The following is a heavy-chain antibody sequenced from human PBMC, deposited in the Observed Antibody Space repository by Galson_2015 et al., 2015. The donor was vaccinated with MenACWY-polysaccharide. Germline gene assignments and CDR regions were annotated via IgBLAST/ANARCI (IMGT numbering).Heavy chain of an antibody. D-gene: IGHD3-10*01. CDR1: GYTFTSYY. CDR3: ARDRGYYGSGSYYNSLKQGFDP. J-gene: IGHJ5*02. Sequence: SVKVSCKASGYTFTSYYMHWVRQAPGQGLEWMVIINPSGGSTSYAQKFQGRVTMTRDTSTSTVYMELSSLRSEDTAVYYCARDRGYYGSGSYYNSLKQGFDPWGQGTLVTVSS. CDR2: INPSGGST. V-gene: IGHV1-46*01.